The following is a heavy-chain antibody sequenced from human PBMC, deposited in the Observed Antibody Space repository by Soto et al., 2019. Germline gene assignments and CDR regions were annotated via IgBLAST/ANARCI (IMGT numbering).Heavy chain of an antibody. CDR2: IYYSGST. CDR1: GGSISSYY. D-gene: IGHD3-16*01. V-gene: IGHV4-59*01. Sequence: SETLSLTCTVSGGSISSYYWSWIRQPPGKGLEWIGYIYYSGSTNYNPSLKSRVTISVDTSKNQFSLKLSSVTAADTAVYYCARPAPFMITFGGVSAPLDYWGEGTLVTVPS. CDR3: ARPAPFMITFGGVSAPLDY. J-gene: IGHJ4*02.